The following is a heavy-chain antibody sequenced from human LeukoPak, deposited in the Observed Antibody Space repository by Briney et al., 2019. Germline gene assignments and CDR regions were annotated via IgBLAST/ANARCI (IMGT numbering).Heavy chain of an antibody. J-gene: IGHJ4*02. Sequence: ASVKVSCKASGYTFTSYGISWVRQAPGQGLEWMGWISAYNGNTNYAQKLQGRVTMTTDTSTSTAYMELRSLRSDDTAVYYCVAEPYYYDSSGYSAEWGQGTLVTVSS. CDR1: GYTFTSYG. D-gene: IGHD3-22*01. V-gene: IGHV1-18*01. CDR2: ISAYNGNT. CDR3: VAEPYYYDSSGYSAE.